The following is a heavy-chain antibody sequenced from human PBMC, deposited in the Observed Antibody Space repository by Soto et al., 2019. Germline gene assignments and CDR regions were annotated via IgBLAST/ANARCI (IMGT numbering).Heavy chain of an antibody. Sequence: SETLSLTCTVSGDSISSGGYYWSWIRQHPGKGLEWIGYIYYSGSTYYNPSLKSRVTISVDTSKNQFSLKLSSVTAADTAVYYCARGRSGSDYYYYGMDVWGQGTTVTVSS. D-gene: IGHD1-26*01. CDR3: ARGRSGSDYYYYGMDV. J-gene: IGHJ6*02. V-gene: IGHV4-31*03. CDR2: IYYSGST. CDR1: GDSISSGGYY.